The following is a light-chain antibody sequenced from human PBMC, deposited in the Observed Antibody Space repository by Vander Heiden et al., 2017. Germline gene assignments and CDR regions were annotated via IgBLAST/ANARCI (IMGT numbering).Light chain of an antibody. CDR1: QSVSSSH. J-gene: IGKJ5*01. CDR3: QQYDSSTPTIT. Sequence: EIVLTQSPGTLSLSQGERATLSCRASQSVSSSHLAWYQQKTGQAPRPPIYGACRRATGIPDRFSGSGSGTDFALTISRLEPEDFAVYYCQQYDSSTPTITFGQGTRLEIK. CDR2: GAC. V-gene: IGKV3-20*01.